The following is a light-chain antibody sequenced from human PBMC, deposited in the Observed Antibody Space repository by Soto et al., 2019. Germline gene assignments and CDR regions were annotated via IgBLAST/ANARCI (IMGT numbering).Light chain of an antibody. CDR2: RNN. CDR1: SSNIGSNY. J-gene: IGLJ3*02. V-gene: IGLV1-47*03. CDR3: VAWDDSLSGWV. Sequence: QSVLTRPPSASGTPGQRVTISCSGSSSNIGSNYVYWYQQLPGTAPKLLIYRNNQRPSGVPDRFSGSKSGTSASPAISGPWSEDQADHYCVAWDDSLSGWVFGRGTKLTVL.